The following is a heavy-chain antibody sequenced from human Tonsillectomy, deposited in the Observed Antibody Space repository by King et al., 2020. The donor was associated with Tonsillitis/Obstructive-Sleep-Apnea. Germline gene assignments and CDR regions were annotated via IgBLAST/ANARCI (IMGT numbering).Heavy chain of an antibody. V-gene: IGHV5-51*01. CDR1: GYSFTNYW. Sequence: MQLVQSGAEVKKAGESLKISCEASGYSFTNYWIGWVRQMPGKGLEWMGIIYPGDSDTRYSTSFQDQVTISADKSISTAYLQWSSLEASDTAMYYCARGTTGVRYFDYWGRGALVTVSS. CDR3: ARGTTGVRYFDY. D-gene: IGHD1-1*01. CDR2: IYPGDSDT. J-gene: IGHJ4*02.